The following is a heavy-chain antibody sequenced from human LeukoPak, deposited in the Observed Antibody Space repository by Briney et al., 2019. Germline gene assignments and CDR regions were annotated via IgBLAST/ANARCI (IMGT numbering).Heavy chain of an antibody. Sequence: GRSLRLSCTASGLIFSPYAMQCARQAPGKGLEWVAVMSYEGSNKFYAGSVKGRFTISRDDSKNTLALQMNSLTTEDTAVYYCARDIYCGSGWSSYWGQGTLVTVSS. V-gene: IGHV3-30-3*01. CDR1: GLIFSPYA. J-gene: IGHJ4*02. CDR3: ARDIYCGSGWSSY. CDR2: MSYEGSNK. D-gene: IGHD2-21*02.